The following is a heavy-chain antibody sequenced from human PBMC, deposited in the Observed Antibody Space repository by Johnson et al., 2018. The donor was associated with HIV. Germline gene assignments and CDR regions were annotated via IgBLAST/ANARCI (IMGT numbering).Heavy chain of an antibody. V-gene: IGHV3-30-3*01. D-gene: IGHD3-22*01. Sequence: QVQLVESGGGVVRPGGSLRLYCAASGFTFDGYAMHWVRQAPGKGLEWVAVISYDGSNKYYADSVKGRFTISRDNSKNTLYLQMNSLRAEDTAVYYCAKDPSVYISMIELSRGAFDIWGQGTMVTVSS. CDR1: GFTFDGYA. CDR3: AKDPSVYISMIELSRGAFDI. J-gene: IGHJ3*02. CDR2: ISYDGSNK.